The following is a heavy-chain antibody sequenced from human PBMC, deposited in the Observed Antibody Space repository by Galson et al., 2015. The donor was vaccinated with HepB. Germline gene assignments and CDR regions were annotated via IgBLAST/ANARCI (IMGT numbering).Heavy chain of an antibody. CDR2: ISGSADNT. J-gene: IGHJ4*02. V-gene: IGHV3-23*01. CDR1: GFTFKYYA. CDR3: AKDPAPYYDSSGLAFDH. Sequence: SLRLSCAASGFTFKYYAMSWVRQAPGKGLEWVSVISGSADNTVYADSVKGRFTISRDKSKNTLYLQMNSLRVEDTALYYCAKDPAPYYDSSGLAFDHWGQGTLVTVSS. D-gene: IGHD3-22*01.